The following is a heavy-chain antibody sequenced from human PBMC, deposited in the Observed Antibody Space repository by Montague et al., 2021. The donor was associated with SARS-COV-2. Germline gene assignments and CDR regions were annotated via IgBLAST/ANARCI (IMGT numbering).Heavy chain of an antibody. D-gene: IGHD2-15*01. Sequence: SLRLSCAASGFTVGSNYMSWVRQAPGKGLQWVSVIYSGGSTYSADSVKGRFTVSRDNSKNTLILQMNSLRAEDTAVYYCARGGGYYSYGMDVWGQGTTVTISS. J-gene: IGHJ6*02. CDR2: IYSGGST. CDR3: ARGGGYYSYGMDV. V-gene: IGHV3-53*01. CDR1: GFTVGSNY.